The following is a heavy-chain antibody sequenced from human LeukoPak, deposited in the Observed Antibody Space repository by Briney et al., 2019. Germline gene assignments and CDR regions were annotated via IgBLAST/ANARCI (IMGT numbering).Heavy chain of an antibody. CDR2: INHSGST. CDR3: ASAYCSSTSCYPGANYYYYGMGV. J-gene: IGHJ6*02. Sequence: SETLSLTCAVYGGSFSGYYWSWIRQPPGKGLEWIGEINHSGSTNYNPSLKSRVTISVDTSKNQFSLKLSSVTAADTAVYYCASAYCSSTSCYPGANYYYYGMGVWGQGTTVTVSS. CDR1: GGSFSGYY. D-gene: IGHD2-2*01. V-gene: IGHV4-34*01.